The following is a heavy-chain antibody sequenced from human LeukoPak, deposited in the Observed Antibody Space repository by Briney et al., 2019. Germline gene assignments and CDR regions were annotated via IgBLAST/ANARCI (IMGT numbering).Heavy chain of an antibody. D-gene: IGHD6-13*01. CDR2: IIPIFGTA. Sequence: SVKVSCKASGGTFSSYAISWVRQAPGQGLEWMGGIIPIFGTANYAQKFQGRVTITADESTSTAYMELSSLRSEDTAVYYCARVGYSSSWYGVGPLDVWGQGTTVTVSS. CDR1: GGTFSSYA. CDR3: ARVGYSSSWYGVGPLDV. J-gene: IGHJ6*02. V-gene: IGHV1-69*13.